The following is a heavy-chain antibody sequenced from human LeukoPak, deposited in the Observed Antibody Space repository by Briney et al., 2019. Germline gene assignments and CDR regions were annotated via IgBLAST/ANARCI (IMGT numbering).Heavy chain of an antibody. D-gene: IGHD5-12*01. CDR2: ISSSGSTI. CDR1: GFTFSDYY. J-gene: IGHJ4*02. V-gene: IGHV3-11*01. CDR3: ARAPNSHWHSGYDSLVFDY. Sequence: GSLRLSCAASGFTFSDYYMSWIRQAPGKGLEWVSYISSSGSTIYYADSVKGRFTISRDNAKNSLYLQMNSLRAEDTAVYYCARAPNSHWHSGYDSLVFDYWGQGTLVIVSS.